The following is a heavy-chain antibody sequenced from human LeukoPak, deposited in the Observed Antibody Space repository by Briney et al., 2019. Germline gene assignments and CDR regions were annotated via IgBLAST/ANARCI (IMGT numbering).Heavy chain of an antibody. J-gene: IGHJ4*02. D-gene: IGHD3-22*01. CDR3: TRRPLSSGYYYYFDY. Sequence: EGSLRLSCAASGFTLSGSAMHWVRQASGKGLEWVGRIRSKANSYATAYAASVRGRFTISRDDSKNTAYLQMNSLKTEDTAVYYCTRRPLSSGYYYYFDYWGQGTLVTVSS. CDR2: IRSKANSYAT. V-gene: IGHV3-73*01. CDR1: GFTLSGSA.